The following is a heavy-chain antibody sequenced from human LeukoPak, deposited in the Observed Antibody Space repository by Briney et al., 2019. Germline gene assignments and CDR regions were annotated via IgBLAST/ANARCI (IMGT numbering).Heavy chain of an antibody. D-gene: IGHD1-26*01. J-gene: IGHJ6*02. Sequence: ASVKVSCKASGYTFTGYYMHWVRQAPGQGLEWMGWINPNSGGTNYAQKFQGRVTMTRDTSISTAYMDLSRLRSDDTAVYYCARGWEHYYCGMDVWGQGTTVTVSS. CDR3: ARGWEHYYCGMDV. CDR1: GYTFTGYY. V-gene: IGHV1-2*02. CDR2: INPNSGGT.